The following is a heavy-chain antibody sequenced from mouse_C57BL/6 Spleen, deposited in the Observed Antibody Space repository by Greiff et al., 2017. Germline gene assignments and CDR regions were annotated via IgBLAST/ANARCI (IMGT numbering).Heavy chain of an antibody. Sequence: EVQLQESGGGLVKPGGSLKLSCAASGFTFSDYGMHWVRQAPEKGLEWVAYISSGSSTIYYADTVKGRFTISRDNAKNTLFLQMTSLRSEDTAMYYCARRWDYAWFAYWGQGTLVTVSA. V-gene: IGHV5-17*01. D-gene: IGHD2-4*01. J-gene: IGHJ3*01. CDR3: ARRWDYAWFAY. CDR1: GFTFSDYG. CDR2: ISSGSSTI.